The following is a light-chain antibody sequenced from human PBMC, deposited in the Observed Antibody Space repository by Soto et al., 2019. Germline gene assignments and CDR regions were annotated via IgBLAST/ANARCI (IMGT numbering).Light chain of an antibody. J-gene: IGKJ5*01. CDR3: QQYNNWLT. V-gene: IGKV3-15*01. CDR1: QSVSSN. Sequence: EIVMKQSPATLSVSQRERATLSCRASQSVSSNLAWYQQKPGQAPRLLIYGASTRATGIPARFSGSGSGTEFTLTISSLQSEDFAVYYCQQYNNWLTFGQGTRLENK. CDR2: GAS.